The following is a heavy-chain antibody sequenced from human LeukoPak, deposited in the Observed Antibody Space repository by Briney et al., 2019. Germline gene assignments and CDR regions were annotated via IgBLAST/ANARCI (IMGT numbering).Heavy chain of an antibody. CDR1: GFTFSSYS. D-gene: IGHD4-17*01. V-gene: IGHV3-21*01. J-gene: IGHJ4*02. CDR2: ISSSSSYI. Sequence: GGSLRLSCAASGFTFSSYSMNWVRQAQGKGLEWVSSISSSSSYIYYADSVKGRFTISRDNAKNSLYLQMNSLRAEDTAVYYCARSTRTTVTAFSEFGYWGQGTLVTVSS. CDR3: ARSTRTTVTAFSEFGY.